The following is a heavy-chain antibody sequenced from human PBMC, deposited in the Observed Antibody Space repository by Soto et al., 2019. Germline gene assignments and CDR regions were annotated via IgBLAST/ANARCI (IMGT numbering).Heavy chain of an antibody. J-gene: IGHJ4*02. D-gene: IGHD4-4*01. V-gene: IGHV4-59*08. Sequence: PSETLSLTCTVSGGSVSSYYWGWLRQPPGKGLEWIGYIYYSGSTKYNPSLKSRVTMSVDTSNNQFSLKVSSVTAADTAVYYCARHSNRNYGLYYFDFWGLGALVTVSS. CDR3: ARHSNRNYGLYYFDF. CDR1: GGSVSSYY. CDR2: IYYSGST.